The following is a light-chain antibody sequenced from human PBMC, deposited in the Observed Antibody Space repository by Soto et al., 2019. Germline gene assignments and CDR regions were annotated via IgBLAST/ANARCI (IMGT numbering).Light chain of an antibody. Sequence: QSALTQPASVSGSPGQSITISCTGTSSDIGNYNLVSWYQQHPGKAPKLMIHEDSKRPSGVSNRFSGSKSGNTASLTISGLRTEDEADYYCCSYTSSINYVFGTGTKLTVL. CDR3: CSYTSSINYV. J-gene: IGLJ1*01. V-gene: IGLV2-14*02. CDR1: SSDIGNYNL. CDR2: EDS.